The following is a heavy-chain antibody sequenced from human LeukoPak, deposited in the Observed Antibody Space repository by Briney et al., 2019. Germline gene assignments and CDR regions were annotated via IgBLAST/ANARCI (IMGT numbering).Heavy chain of an antibody. V-gene: IGHV3-23*01. CDR1: GFSFSSYA. CDR3: AKGMATVPFDY. J-gene: IGHJ4*02. CDR2: FSGSGGST. Sequence: PGGSLRLSCAASGFSFSSYAMSWVRQAPGKGLEWVSSFSGSGGSTYYADSVKGRFTISRDNSKNTLYLQMISLRAEDTAVYYCAKGMATVPFDYWGQGTLVTVSS. D-gene: IGHD5-24*01.